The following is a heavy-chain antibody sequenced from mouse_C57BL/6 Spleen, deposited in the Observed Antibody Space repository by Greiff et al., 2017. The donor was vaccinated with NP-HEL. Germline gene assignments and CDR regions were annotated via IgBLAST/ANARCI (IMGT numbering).Heavy chain of an antibody. D-gene: IGHD2-4*01. Sequence: EVKVVESGGGLVKPGGSLKLSCAASGFTFSDYGMHWVRQAPEKGLEWVAYISSGSSTIYYADTVKGRFTISRDNAKNTLFLQMTSLRSEDTAMYYCAKAIYYDYDSYFDYWGQGTTLTVSS. CDR3: AKAIYYDYDSYFDY. CDR1: GFTFSDYG. J-gene: IGHJ2*01. CDR2: ISSGSSTI. V-gene: IGHV5-17*01.